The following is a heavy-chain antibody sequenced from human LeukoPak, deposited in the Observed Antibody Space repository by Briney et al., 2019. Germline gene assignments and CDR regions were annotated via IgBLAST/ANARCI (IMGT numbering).Heavy chain of an antibody. Sequence: GGSLRLSCAASGFTFNHAWMSWVRQAPGKGLQWVSTMSGRGGRTDYADSVKGRFTISRDNSRNTLYLQMNSLRAEDTAVYYCARKQRNAFDIWGQGTMVTVSS. CDR1: GFTFNHAW. D-gene: IGHD6-25*01. CDR2: MSGRGGRT. J-gene: IGHJ3*02. CDR3: ARKQRNAFDI. V-gene: IGHV3-23*01.